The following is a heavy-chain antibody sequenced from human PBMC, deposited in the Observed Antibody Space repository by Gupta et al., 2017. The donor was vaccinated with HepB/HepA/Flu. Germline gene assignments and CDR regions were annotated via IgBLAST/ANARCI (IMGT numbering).Heavy chain of an antibody. CDR1: GSSFTDYH. CDR3: ARSRGFTYGLHYYYYLYV. Sequence: QVQLVESGGGLANPGGTMRLGCTGSGSSFTDYHMSLIRTAPGKGLEGVSYITISTTTIYYTVPVKGRFTVSRDNAKNSLYLQMNSLRAEDTAVYFCARSRGFTYGLHYYYYLYVWGRGTTVTVSS. J-gene: IGHJ6*03. D-gene: IGHD5-18*01. V-gene: IGHV3-11*04. CDR2: ITISTTTI.